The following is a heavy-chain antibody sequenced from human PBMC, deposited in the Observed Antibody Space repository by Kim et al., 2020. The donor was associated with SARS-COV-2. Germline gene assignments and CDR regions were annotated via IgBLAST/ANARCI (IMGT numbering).Heavy chain of an antibody. CDR2: ISSSSSYI. Sequence: GGSLRLSCAASGFTFSSYSMNWVRQAPGKGLEWVSSISSSSSYIYYADSVKGRFTISRDNAKNSLYLQMNSLRAEDTAVYYCARDRITIFGVVIHDYYYYGMDVWGQGTTVTVSS. D-gene: IGHD3-3*01. V-gene: IGHV3-21*01. J-gene: IGHJ6*02. CDR3: ARDRITIFGVVIHDYYYYGMDV. CDR1: GFTFSSYS.